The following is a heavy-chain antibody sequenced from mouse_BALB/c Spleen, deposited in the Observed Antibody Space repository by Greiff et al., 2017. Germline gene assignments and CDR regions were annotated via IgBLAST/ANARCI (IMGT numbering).Heavy chain of an antibody. CDR2: ISDGGSYT. D-gene: IGHD4-1*02. CDR3: ARAPTGLFAY. J-gene: IGHJ3*01. CDR1: GFTFSDYY. Sequence: EVKLQESGGGLVKPGGSLKLSCAASGFTFSDYYMYWVRQTPEKRLEWVATISDGGSYTYYPDSVKGRFTISRDNAKNNLYLQMSSLKSEDTAMYYCARAPTGLFAYWGQGTLVTVSA. V-gene: IGHV5-4*02.